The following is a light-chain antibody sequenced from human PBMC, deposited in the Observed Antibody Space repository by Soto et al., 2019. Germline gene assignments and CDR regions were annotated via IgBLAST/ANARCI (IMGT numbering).Light chain of an antibody. Sequence: EIVLTQSPGTLSLSPGERATLSCRASQSVGKYLAWYQQQGGQAPRLLIHGASTRATGIPDRFSGSGSGTDFTLTISRLEPEYFAVYYCQLSGISVGLTFGGGTKVDIK. CDR1: QSVGKY. CDR3: QLSGISVGLT. V-gene: IGKV3-20*01. J-gene: IGKJ4*01. CDR2: GAS.